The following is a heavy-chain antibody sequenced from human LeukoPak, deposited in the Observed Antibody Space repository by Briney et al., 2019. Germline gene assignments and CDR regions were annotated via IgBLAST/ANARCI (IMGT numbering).Heavy chain of an antibody. CDR2: IYPGDSDT. CDR3: ARLLCSSTSCYMSGGFDYFDY. J-gene: IGHJ4*02. D-gene: IGHD2-2*02. Sequence: GESLKISCKGSGYSFTSYWIGWVRQVPGKGLEWMGIIYPGDSDTRYSPSFQGQVTISADKSISTAYLQWSSLKASDTAMYYCARLLCSSTSCYMSGGFDYFDYWGQGTLVTVSS. V-gene: IGHV5-51*01. CDR1: GYSFTSYW.